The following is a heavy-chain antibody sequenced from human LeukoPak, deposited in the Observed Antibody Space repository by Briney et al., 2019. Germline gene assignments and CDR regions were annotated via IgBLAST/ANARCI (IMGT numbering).Heavy chain of an antibody. CDR2: IKPDGSEK. CDR3: ARLGRGGSFDY. D-gene: IGHD1-1*01. J-gene: IGHJ4*02. Sequence: GGSLRLSCAASGLIFSKYWMTWVRQAPGKGLEWVASIKPDGSEKYYLDSVKGRFTISRDNARNSLYLQMNSLRAEDTAVYYCARLGRGGSFDYWGQGTLVTVSS. V-gene: IGHV3-7*01. CDR1: GLIFSKYW.